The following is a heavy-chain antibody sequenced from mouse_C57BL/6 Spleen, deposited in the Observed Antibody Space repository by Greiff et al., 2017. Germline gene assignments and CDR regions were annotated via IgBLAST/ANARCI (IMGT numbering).Heavy chain of an antibody. CDR2: ISYDGSN. D-gene: IGHD1-1*01. CDR3: ARDYYGSSYVRTWFAY. Sequence: EVQLQQSGPGLVKPSQSLSLTCSVTGYSITSGYYWNWIRQFPGNKLEWMGYISYDGSNNYNPSLKNRISITRDTSKNQFFLKLNSVTTEDTATYYCARDYYGSSYVRTWFAYWGQGTLGTVSA. V-gene: IGHV3-6*01. CDR1: GYSITSGYY. J-gene: IGHJ3*01.